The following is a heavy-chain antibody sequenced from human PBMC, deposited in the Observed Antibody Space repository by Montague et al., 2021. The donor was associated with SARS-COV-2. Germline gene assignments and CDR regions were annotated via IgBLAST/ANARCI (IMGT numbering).Heavy chain of an antibody. CDR3: AGERIYGPGSYYNPFLLVGY. D-gene: IGHD3-10*01. J-gene: IGHJ4*02. CDR1: GGSISSSSYY. V-gene: IGHV4-39*01. Sequence: SETLSLTCTVSGGSISSSSYYWGWIRQPPGKGLEWIGSIYYSGSTYYNPSLKSRVTISVDTSKNQFSLKLSSVTAADTAVYYCAGERIYGPGSYYNPFLLVGYWGQGTLVTVSS. CDR2: IYYSGST.